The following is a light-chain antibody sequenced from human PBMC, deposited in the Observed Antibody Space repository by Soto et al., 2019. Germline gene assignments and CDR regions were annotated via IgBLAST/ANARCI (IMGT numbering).Light chain of an antibody. CDR2: GAS. Sequence: ETVLTQSPGTLSLSPGERATLSCRASQSVSSGYLAWYQQKPGQAPRLLIYGASSRATGIPDRFSGSGSGTDFTLTISRLEPEDFAVYYCQQRRYWPVTFGQGTKVEIK. CDR3: QQRRYWPVT. J-gene: IGKJ1*01. CDR1: QSVSSGY. V-gene: IGKV3D-20*02.